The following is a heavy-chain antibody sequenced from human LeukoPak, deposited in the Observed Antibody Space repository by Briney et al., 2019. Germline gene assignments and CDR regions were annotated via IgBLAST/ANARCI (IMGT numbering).Heavy chain of an antibody. CDR1: GYTFTGYY. D-gene: IGHD6-19*01. CDR3: ASVYSTGWYYDY. Sequence: GASVKVSCKASGYTFTGYYMHWVRQAPGQGLEWMGWINPNSGATNYAQQFQGRVTLTRDTSINTACMDLSRLRSDDTAVYYCASVYSTGWYYDYWGQGTLVTVSS. J-gene: IGHJ4*02. V-gene: IGHV1-2*02. CDR2: INPNSGAT.